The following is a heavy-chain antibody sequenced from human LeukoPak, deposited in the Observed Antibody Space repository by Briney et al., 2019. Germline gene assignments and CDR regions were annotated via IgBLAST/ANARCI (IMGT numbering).Heavy chain of an antibody. CDR3: ARDTYYYDSSGYYYFDY. Sequence: SETLSLTCAVYGGSFSDCYWSWIRQPPGKGLEWIGRFHTSGSTNYNPSLKSRVTMSVDTSKNQFSLKLSSVTAADTAVYSCARDTYYYDSSGYYYFDYWGQGTLVTVSS. D-gene: IGHD3-22*01. J-gene: IGHJ4*02. V-gene: IGHV4-4*07. CDR2: FHTSGST. CDR1: GGSFSDCY.